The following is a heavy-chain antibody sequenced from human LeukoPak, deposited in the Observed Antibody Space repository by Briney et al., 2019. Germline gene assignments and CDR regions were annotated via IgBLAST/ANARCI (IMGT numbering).Heavy chain of an antibody. J-gene: IGHJ4*02. D-gene: IGHD1-26*01. CDR3: AKGDDSGGYSAVDY. CDR1: GFTFDDYA. V-gene: IGHV3-9*03. CDR2: ISWNSGSI. Sequence: QSGGSLRLSCAASGFTFDDYAMHWVRQAPGKGLEWVSGISWNSGSIGYADSVKGRFTISRDNAKNSLYLQMNSLRAEDMALYYCAKGDDSGGYSAVDYWGQGTLVTVSS.